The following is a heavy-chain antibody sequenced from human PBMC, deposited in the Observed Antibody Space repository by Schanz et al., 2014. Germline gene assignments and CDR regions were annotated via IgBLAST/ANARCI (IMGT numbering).Heavy chain of an antibody. CDR2: IYKSGSA. D-gene: IGHD3-3*01. Sequence: VASGGGLVQPGGSLRLSCVASGFNVSKSYVSWVRQAPGKGLEWVSLIYKSGSAFYADSVKGRLTISRDNSKNTVYLQMNSLRVEDTAVYYCARQPGHITVSGVLHDWFDAWGQGTLVTVSS. CDR3: ARQPGHITVSGVLHDWFDA. CDR1: GFNVSKSY. J-gene: IGHJ5*02. V-gene: IGHV3-66*02.